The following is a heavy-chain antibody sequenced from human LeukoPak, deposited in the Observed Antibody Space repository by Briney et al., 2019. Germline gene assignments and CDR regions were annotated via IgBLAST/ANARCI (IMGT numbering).Heavy chain of an antibody. CDR1: GDSVSSNSAA. Sequence: SQTLSLTCVISGDSVSSNSAAWNWIRQSPSRGLERLGRTYYRSKWYNDYAVSVKSRITINPDTSKNQFSLQLNSVTPEDTAVYYCARALAAAGPCDYWGQGTLVTVSS. CDR3: ARALAAAGPCDY. V-gene: IGHV6-1*01. J-gene: IGHJ4*02. D-gene: IGHD6-13*01. CDR2: TYYRSKWYN.